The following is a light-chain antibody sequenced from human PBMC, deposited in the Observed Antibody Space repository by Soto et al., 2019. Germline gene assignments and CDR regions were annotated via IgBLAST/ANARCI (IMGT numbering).Light chain of an antibody. CDR3: QQYGTPRSVT. CDR2: GAS. J-gene: IGKJ5*01. V-gene: IGKV3-20*01. CDR1: QSVSSSY. Sequence: EIVLTQSPGTLSLSPGERATLSCRASQSVSSSYLAWYQQKPGQAPRLLIYGASSRATGIPDRFSGSGSGTDFTLTISRLEPDDFAVYYCQQYGTPRSVTFGQGTRLEIK.